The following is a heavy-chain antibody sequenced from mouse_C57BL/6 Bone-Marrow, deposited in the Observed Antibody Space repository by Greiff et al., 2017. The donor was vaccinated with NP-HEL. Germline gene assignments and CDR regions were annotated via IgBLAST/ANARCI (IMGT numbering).Heavy chain of an antibody. J-gene: IGHJ3*01. Sequence: EVNVVESGGGLVKPGGSLKLSCAASGFTFSDYGMHWVRQAPEKGLEWVAYISSGSSTIYYADTVKGRFTISRDNAKNTLFLQMTSLRSEDTAMYYCANPYGNIALFAYWGQGTLVTVSA. CDR1: GFTFSDYG. CDR3: ANPYGNIALFAY. CDR2: ISSGSSTI. V-gene: IGHV5-17*01. D-gene: IGHD2-1*01.